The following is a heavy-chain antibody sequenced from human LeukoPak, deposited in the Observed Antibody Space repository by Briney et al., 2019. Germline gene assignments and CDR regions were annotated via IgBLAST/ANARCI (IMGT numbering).Heavy chain of an antibody. Sequence: PGGSLRLSCAASGFTFSSYGMHWVRQAPSKGLEWVAVIWYDGSNKYYADSVKGRFTISRDNSKNTLYLQMNSLRAEDTAVYYCARERKATLDYWGQGTLVTVSS. CDR2: IWYDGSNK. D-gene: IGHD5-12*01. V-gene: IGHV3-33*01. J-gene: IGHJ4*02. CDR1: GFTFSSYG. CDR3: ARERKATLDY.